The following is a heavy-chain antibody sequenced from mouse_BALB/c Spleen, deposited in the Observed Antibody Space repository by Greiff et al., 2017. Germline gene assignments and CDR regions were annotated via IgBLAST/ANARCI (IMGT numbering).Heavy chain of an antibody. CDR3: ARGPIYYGYDEDY. Sequence: DVKLVESGGGLVKPGGSLKLSCAASGFTFSSYAMSWVRQTPEKRLEWVASISSGGSTYYPDSVKGRFTISRDNARNILYLQMSSLRSEDTAMYYCARGPIYYGYDEDYWGQGTTLTVAS. CDR2: ISSGGST. D-gene: IGHD2-2*01. V-gene: IGHV5-6-5*01. CDR1: GFTFSSYA. J-gene: IGHJ2*01.